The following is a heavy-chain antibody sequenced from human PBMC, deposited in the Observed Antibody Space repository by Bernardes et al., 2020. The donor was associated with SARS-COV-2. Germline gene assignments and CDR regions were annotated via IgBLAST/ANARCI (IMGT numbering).Heavy chain of an antibody. Sequence: SVKVSCKASGYTFSSYAISWVRQAPGQGLEWMGGIIPIFGTANYAQKFQGRVTITADESTSTAYMELSSLRSEDTAVYYCARGWPAAIAYYYYYMDVWGKGTTVTVSS. V-gene: IGHV1-69*13. J-gene: IGHJ6*03. CDR2: IIPIFGTA. CDR1: GYTFSSYA. D-gene: IGHD2-2*02. CDR3: ARGWPAAIAYYYYYMDV.